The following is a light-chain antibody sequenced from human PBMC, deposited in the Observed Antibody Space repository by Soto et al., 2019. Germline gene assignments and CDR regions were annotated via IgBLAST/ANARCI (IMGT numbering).Light chain of an antibody. V-gene: IGLV2-14*01. Sequence: QSVLTQPASVSGSPGQSITISCTGTSSDVGGYNYVSWYQQHPGKAPKLMIYDGDNRPSGVSNRFSGSRSGNTASLTISGLQAEDEADYYCSSYTSTSTVVFGGGTKVTVL. CDR3: SSYTSTSTVV. CDR1: SSDVGGYNY. J-gene: IGLJ2*01. CDR2: DGD.